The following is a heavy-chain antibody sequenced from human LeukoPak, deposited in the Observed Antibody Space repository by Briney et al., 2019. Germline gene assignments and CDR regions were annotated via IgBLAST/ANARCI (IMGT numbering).Heavy chain of an antibody. CDR1: GFTFSGSA. J-gene: IGHJ4*02. V-gene: IGHV3-73*01. CDR3: TRLYDGSGTYYNGDY. D-gene: IGHD3-10*01. Sequence: GGSLRLSCAGSGFTFSGSAIHWVRQASGKGLEWVGRIRSNYATTYAASMKGRFTISRDDSQNTAYLQINSLKTEDTTVYYCTRLYDGSGTYYNGDYWGQGTLVTVSS. CDR2: IRSNYAT.